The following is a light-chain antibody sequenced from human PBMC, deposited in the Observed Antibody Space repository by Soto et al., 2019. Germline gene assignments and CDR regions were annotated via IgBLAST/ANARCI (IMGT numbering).Light chain of an antibody. V-gene: IGKV3-11*01. J-gene: IGKJ5*01. Sequence: VLTQSPATLCLSPVEVATLSCRASQSVSRYLAWYQQKPGQAPRLLIYDASNRATGIPARFSGSGSGTDFTLTISSLEPEDFAVYYCQKRSNWGANFGQGTQLEIK. CDR3: QKRSNWGAN. CDR1: QSVSRY. CDR2: DAS.